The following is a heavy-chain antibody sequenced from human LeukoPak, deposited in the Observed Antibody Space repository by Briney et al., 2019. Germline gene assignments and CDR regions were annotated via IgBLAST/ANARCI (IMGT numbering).Heavy chain of an antibody. Sequence: PSETLSLTCTVSGGSISSYYWGWIRQPAGKGLEWIGRIYTSGSTNYNPSLKSRVTISVDTSKNQFSLKLTSVTAAATAVYYWATARTPVFMDVWGKGTTVTVSS. CDR3: ATARTPVFMDV. D-gene: IGHD2-2*01. J-gene: IGHJ6*04. CDR1: GGSISSYY. CDR2: IYTSGST. V-gene: IGHV4-4*07.